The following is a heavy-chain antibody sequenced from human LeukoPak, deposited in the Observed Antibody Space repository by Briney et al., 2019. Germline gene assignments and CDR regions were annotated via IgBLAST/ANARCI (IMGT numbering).Heavy chain of an antibody. CDR3: ARDGAGQWLPSQDYYYYGMDV. V-gene: IGHV3-30-3*01. CDR1: GFTFSSYA. J-gene: IGHJ6*02. Sequence: GGSLRLSCAASGFTFSSYAMYWVRQAPGKGLEWVAVISYDGSNKYYADSVKGRFTISRDNSKNTLYLQMNSLRVEDTAVYYCARDGAGQWLPSQDYYYYGMDVWGQGTTVTVSS. CDR2: ISYDGSNK. D-gene: IGHD6-19*01.